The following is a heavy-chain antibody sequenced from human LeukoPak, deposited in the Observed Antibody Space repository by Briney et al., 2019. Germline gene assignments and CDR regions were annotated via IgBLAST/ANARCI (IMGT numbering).Heavy chain of an antibody. CDR1: GGPFSGYY. J-gene: IGHJ4*02. CDR2: INHSGST. Sequence: SETLSLTCAVYGGPFSGYYWSWIRQPPGKGLEWIGEINHSGSTNYNPSLKSRVTISVDTSKNQFSLKLSSVTAADTAVYYCARSAAAGTHFDYWGQGTLVTVSS. CDR3: ARSAAAGTHFDY. V-gene: IGHV4-34*01. D-gene: IGHD6-13*01.